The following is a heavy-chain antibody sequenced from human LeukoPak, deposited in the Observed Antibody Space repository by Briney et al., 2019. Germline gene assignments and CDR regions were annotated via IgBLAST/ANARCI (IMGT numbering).Heavy chain of an antibody. CDR2: INPSGGST. D-gene: IGHD3-3*01. CDR1: GYTFTSYY. V-gene: IGHV1-46*01. CDR3: ARGTRDFGVVIMPFDY. J-gene: IGHJ4*02. Sequence: GASVTVSCTASGYTFTSYYMHWVRQAPGQGLEWMGIINPSGGSTSYAQKFQGRVTMTRDTSTSTVYMELSSLRSEDTAVYYCARGTRDFGVVIMPFDYWGQGTLVTVSS.